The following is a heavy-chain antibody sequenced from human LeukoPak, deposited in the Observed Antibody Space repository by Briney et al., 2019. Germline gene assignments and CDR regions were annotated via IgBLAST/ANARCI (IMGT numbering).Heavy chain of an antibody. CDR2: IYHSGST. V-gene: IGHV4-30-2*01. D-gene: IGHD3-3*01. CDR1: GGSISSGGYY. J-gene: IGHJ4*02. CDR3: ARGGRYYDFWSGYYTPRLDY. Sequence: PSQTLSLTCTVSGGSISSGGYYWSWIRQPPGKGLEWIGYIYHSGSTYYNPSLKSRVTISVDRSKNQFSLKLSSVTAADTAVYYCARGGRYYDFWSGYYTPRLDYWGQGTLVTVSS.